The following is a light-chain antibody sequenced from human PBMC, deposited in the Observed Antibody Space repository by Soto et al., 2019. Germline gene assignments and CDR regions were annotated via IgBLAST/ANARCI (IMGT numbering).Light chain of an antibody. CDR1: QSINSN. V-gene: IGKV3-15*01. CDR2: GAS. CDR3: QQYNNWWT. Sequence: VMTQSPATLSVSPGERATLSCRASQSINSNLAWYQQRPGQAPRLLIYGASTRATGIPARFSGSGSGTEFTLTISSLQSEDFAVYYCQQYNNWWTFGQGPKVEIK. J-gene: IGKJ1*01.